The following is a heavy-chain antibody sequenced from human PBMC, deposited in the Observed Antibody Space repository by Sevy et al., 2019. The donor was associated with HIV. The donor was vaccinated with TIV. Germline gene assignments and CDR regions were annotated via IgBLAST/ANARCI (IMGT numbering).Heavy chain of an antibody. J-gene: IGHJ4*02. CDR2: ISYDGSRK. CDR3: AKAGGGWNYFDY. CDR1: GFTFGSYA. V-gene: IGHV3-30-3*01. Sequence: GGSLRLSCAASGFTFGSYAMHWVRQAPGKGLEWLAFISYDGSRKYYADSVKGRFTISRDNSKNTLYLQMDSLRAEDTAIYYCAKAGGGWNYFDYSGQGTLVTVSS. D-gene: IGHD6-19*01.